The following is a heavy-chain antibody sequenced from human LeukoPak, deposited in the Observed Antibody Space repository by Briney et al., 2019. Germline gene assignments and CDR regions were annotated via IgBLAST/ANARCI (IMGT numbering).Heavy chain of an antibody. J-gene: IGHJ3*02. CDR1: GFTFSSYG. D-gene: IGHD3-16*01. CDR3: AKTYVWGSYAFDI. CDR2: IRYDGSNK. V-gene: IGHV3-30*02. Sequence: GGSLRLSCAASGFTFSSYGMHWVRQAPGKGLEWVAFIRYDGSNKYYADSVKGRFTISRDNSKNTLYLQMNSLRAEDMAVYYRAKTYVWGSYAFDIWGQGTMVTVSS.